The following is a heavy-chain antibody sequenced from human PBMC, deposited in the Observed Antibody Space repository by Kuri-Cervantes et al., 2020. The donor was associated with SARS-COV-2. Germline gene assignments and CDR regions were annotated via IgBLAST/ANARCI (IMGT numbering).Heavy chain of an antibody. V-gene: IGHV4-39*01. Sequence: SETLSLTCTVSGGSISSSSYYWGWIRQPPGKGLEWIGSIYYSGSTYYNPSLKSRVTISVDTSKNQFSLKLSSVTAADTAVYYCARHEGWFPLWLPFGYWGQGTLVTVSS. J-gene: IGHJ4*02. CDR2: IYYSGST. CDR3: ARHEGWFPLWLPFGY. CDR1: GGSISSSSYY. D-gene: IGHD5-18*01.